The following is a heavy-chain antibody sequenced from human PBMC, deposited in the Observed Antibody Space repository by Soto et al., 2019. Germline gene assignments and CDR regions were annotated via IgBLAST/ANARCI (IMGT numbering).Heavy chain of an antibody. D-gene: IGHD2-2*01. CDR2: ISDSGST. J-gene: IGHJ4*02. CDR3: AKDKGGRYCSRTSCLYSFDY. Sequence: EVQLLESGGGLVQPGGSLRLSCTASGFTFSTYAMSWVLAPGKGLEWVSTISDSGSTYYADSVKGRFTISRDNSKNTLYLEMNSLRAEDTAVFYCAKDKGGRYCSRTSCLYSFDYWGQGTLVTVSS. V-gene: IGHV3-23*01. CDR1: GFTFSTYA.